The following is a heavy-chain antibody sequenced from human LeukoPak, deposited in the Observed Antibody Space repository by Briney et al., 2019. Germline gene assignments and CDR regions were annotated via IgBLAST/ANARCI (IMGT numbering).Heavy chain of an antibody. Sequence: SQTLSLTCTVSGGSISSGSYYWSWIRQPAGKGLEWIGHIYTPGSTNYNPSLKSRVTISIDMSRNQFSLKLRSVTAADTAVYYCAREVDTAFDYWGQGTLVTVSS. CDR3: AREVDTAFDY. CDR2: IYTPGST. CDR1: GGSISSGSYY. V-gene: IGHV4-61*09. J-gene: IGHJ4*02. D-gene: IGHD5-18*01.